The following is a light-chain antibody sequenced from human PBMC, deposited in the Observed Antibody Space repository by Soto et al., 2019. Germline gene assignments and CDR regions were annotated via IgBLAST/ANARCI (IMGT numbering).Light chain of an antibody. CDR3: QQYNSWLWT. CDR2: GAS. CDR1: DNVRTF. Sequence: EVVLTQSPATLSLSPGERATLSCRASDNVRTFVDWYQQKPGQAPRLLIYGASTRATGIPARFSGSGSGTEFTLIISSLQSEDSAVYYCQQYNSWLWTFGQGTKVDIK. V-gene: IGKV3-15*01. J-gene: IGKJ1*01.